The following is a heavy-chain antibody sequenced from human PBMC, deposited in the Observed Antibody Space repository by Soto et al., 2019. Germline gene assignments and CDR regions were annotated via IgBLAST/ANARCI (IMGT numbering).Heavy chain of an antibody. V-gene: IGHV1-69*01. Sequence: QVQLVQSGAEVKKTGSSVRVSCKASGGSFTTHSITWMRQAPGQGLEWMGGLVPLFGTPNYAQKFQDRLTITADEARSTAYMEVSSLRSEDTAVYYCARVAEEELAGTSFFDYWGQGTLVTVSS. CDR3: ARVAEEELAGTSFFDY. CDR2: LVPLFGTP. CDR1: GGSFTTHS. D-gene: IGHD6-19*01. J-gene: IGHJ4*02.